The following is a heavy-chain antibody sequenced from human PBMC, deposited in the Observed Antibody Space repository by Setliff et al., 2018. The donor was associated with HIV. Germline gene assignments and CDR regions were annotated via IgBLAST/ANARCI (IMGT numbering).Heavy chain of an antibody. CDR1: GYSISSGYY. Sequence: PSETLSLTCAVSGYSISSGYYWSWIRQPAGKGLEWIGRIYTSGSTNYNPSLKSRVTMSADTSKNQFSLKLSSVTAADTAVYYCARDSVSEGYFDLWGRGTLVTVSS. CDR3: ARDSVSEGYFDL. CDR2: IYTSGST. J-gene: IGHJ2*01. V-gene: IGHV4-4*07. D-gene: IGHD3-10*01.